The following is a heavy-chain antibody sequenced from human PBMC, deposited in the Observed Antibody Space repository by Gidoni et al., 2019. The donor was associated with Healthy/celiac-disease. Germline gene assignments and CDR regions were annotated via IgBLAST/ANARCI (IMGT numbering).Heavy chain of an antibody. Sequence: QVQLQQRGAGLLKPSETLSLTCAVYGVSFSGYYWSWIRQPPGKGLEWIGEIHHSGSPNYNPSLKGRVTISVDTSKNQFSLKLSSVTAADTAVYYCARPTYYYDSRGYKYAFDIWGQGTMVTVSS. CDR3: ARPTYYYDSRGYKYAFDI. CDR2: IHHSGSP. CDR1: GVSFSGYY. V-gene: IGHV4-34*01. J-gene: IGHJ3*02. D-gene: IGHD3-22*01.